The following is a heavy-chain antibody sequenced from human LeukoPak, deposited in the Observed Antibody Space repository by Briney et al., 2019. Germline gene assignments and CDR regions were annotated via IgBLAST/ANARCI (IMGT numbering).Heavy chain of an antibody. CDR3: ARGLGCSRTSCSVNWFDP. D-gene: IGHD2-2*01. CDR2: INPNSGGT. Sequence: ASVKVSCKASGYTFTGYYMHWVRQAPGQGLEWMGSINPNSGGTNYAQKFQGRVTMTRDTSISTAYMELSRLRSDDTAVYYCARGLGCSRTSCSVNWFDPWGQRTLVTVSS. J-gene: IGHJ5*02. V-gene: IGHV1-2*02. CDR1: GYTFTGYY.